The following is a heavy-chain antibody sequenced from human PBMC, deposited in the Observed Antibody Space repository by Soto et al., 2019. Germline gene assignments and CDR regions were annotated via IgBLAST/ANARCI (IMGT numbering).Heavy chain of an antibody. Sequence: QVQLQQSGPGLVKPSQTLSLTCAISGDSVSSNSAAWNWIRQSPSIGLEWLGRTYYRSKWYNDYELSVKSRITLSPHTSKYQFPLQLNSVTPEDTAVYYCARDCSSSCYSSWFDPCVQVTLVTVSS. CDR2: TYYRSKWYN. CDR1: GDSVSSNSAA. CDR3: ARDCSSSCYSSWFDP. D-gene: IGHD6-13*01. V-gene: IGHV6-1*01. J-gene: IGHJ5*02.